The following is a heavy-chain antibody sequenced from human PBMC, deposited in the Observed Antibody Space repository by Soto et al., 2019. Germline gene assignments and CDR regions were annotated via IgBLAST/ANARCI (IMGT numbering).Heavy chain of an antibody. CDR1: GFTFSSYG. CDR3: AKGDIVVVTAISSFDY. CDR2: ISYDGSNK. Sequence: VGSLRLSCAASGFTFSSYGMHWVRQAPGKGLEWVAVISYDGSNKYYADSVKGRFTISRDNSKNTLYLQMNSPRAEDTAVYYCAKGDIVVVTAISSFDYWGQGTLVAVSS. D-gene: IGHD2-21*02. V-gene: IGHV3-30*18. J-gene: IGHJ4*02.